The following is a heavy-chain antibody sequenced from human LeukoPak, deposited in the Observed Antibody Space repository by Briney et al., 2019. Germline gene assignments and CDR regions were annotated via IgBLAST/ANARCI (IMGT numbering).Heavy chain of an antibody. CDR1: GGSISSGGYY. V-gene: IGHV4-61*08. D-gene: IGHD2-2*01. Sequence: PSETLSLTCAVSGGSISSGGYYWSWIRQPPGKGLEWIGYIYYSGSTNFNPSLKSRVTISLQTSNTQFSLKLSSVTAADTAVYYCARGPRTLGYCSTTSCYDFDYWGQGTLVTVPS. CDR3: ARGPRTLGYCSTTSCYDFDY. CDR2: IYYSGST. J-gene: IGHJ4*02.